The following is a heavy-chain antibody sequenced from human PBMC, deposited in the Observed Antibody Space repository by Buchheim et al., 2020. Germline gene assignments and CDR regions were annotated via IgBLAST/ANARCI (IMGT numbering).Heavy chain of an antibody. CDR3: ARDGAVVVTAISDAFDI. Sequence: QVQLVESGGGVVQPGRSLRLSCAASGFTFSSYAMHWVRQAPGKGLEWVAVISYDGSNKYYADSVKGRFTISRDNSKNTLYLQMNSLRAEDTAVYYCARDGAVVVTAISDAFDIWGQGT. V-gene: IGHV3-30-3*01. D-gene: IGHD2-21*02. CDR2: ISYDGSNK. J-gene: IGHJ3*02. CDR1: GFTFSSYA.